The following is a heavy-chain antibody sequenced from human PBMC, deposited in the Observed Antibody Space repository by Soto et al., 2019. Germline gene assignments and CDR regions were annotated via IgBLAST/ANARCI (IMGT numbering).Heavy chain of an antibody. D-gene: IGHD6-13*01. CDR2: ISAYNGNT. V-gene: IGHV1-18*01. CDR1: GCTFSSYT. CDR3: ARNRIAAAGFRFDP. Sequence: ASVKVSCKASGCTFSSYTISWVRQAPGQGLEWMGWISAYNGNTNYAQKLQGRVTMTTDTSTSTAYMELRSLRSDDTAVYYCARNRIAAAGFRFDPWAREPWSPVSS. J-gene: IGHJ5*02.